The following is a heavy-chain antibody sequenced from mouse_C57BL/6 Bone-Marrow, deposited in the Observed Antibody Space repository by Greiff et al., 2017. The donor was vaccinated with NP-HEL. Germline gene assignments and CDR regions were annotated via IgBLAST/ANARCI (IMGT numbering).Heavy chain of an antibody. D-gene: IGHD1-1*01. Sequence: EVQLKESGAELVRPGASVKLSCTASGFNIKDDYMHWVKQRPEQGLEWIGWIDPENGDTEYASKFQGKATITADTSSNTAYLQLSSLTSEDTAVYYCTFDYYGSSLFDYWGQGTTLTVSS. V-gene: IGHV14-4*01. CDR2: IDPENGDT. J-gene: IGHJ2*01. CDR3: TFDYYGSSLFDY. CDR1: GFNIKDDY.